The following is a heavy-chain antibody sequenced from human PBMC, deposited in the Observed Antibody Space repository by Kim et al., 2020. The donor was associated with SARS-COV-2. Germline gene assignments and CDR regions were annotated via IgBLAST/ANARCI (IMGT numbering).Heavy chain of an antibody. CDR2: VWYDGSKK. CDR3: ARGRRITMVRGVVGSGDMDV. CDR1: GFTFNIYG. Sequence: GGSLRLSCVASGFTFNIYGMNWVRQTPGKGLEWVAVVWYDGSKKYYADSVEGRFTISRDNRNNTLYLQMNSLRAEDTAVYYCARGRRITMVRGVVGSGDMDVWGQGTTVTVSS. D-gene: IGHD3-10*01. V-gene: IGHV3-33*01. J-gene: IGHJ6*02.